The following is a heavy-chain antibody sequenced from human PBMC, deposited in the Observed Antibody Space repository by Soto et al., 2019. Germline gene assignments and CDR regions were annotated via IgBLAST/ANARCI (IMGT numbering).Heavy chain of an antibody. CDR3: ASFVGLNNWYFDL. CDR2: IYYDGNT. CDR1: GRSISDSYYY. D-gene: IGHD3-3*01. Sequence: QLQLQEPVPGLVKPSETLSLNCTVSGRSISDSYYYWGWIRQPPGKGLEWIGNIYYDGNTYYNPCLKRRFTIARDTSKIPFSLEMTSVTAGDTAVYYLASFVGLNNWYFDLWGPGTLVTVSS. V-gene: IGHV4-39*01. J-gene: IGHJ2*01.